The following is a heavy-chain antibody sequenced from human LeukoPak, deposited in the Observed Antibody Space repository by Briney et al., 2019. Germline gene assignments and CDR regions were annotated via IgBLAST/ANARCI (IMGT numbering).Heavy chain of an antibody. CDR1: GGSINGFF. Sequence: SETLSLTCTVSGGSINGFFGSWIRQAAGEGLEWVGRFHSSGITNYPPSLKSPVSLSLDTSKTQFSLKLSSVTAADTAVYSCARAPSGCGGICPFDWWGQGNLVTVSS. CDR3: ARAPSGCGGICPFDW. J-gene: IGHJ4*02. CDR2: FHSSGIT. V-gene: IGHV4-4*07. D-gene: IGHD2-15*01.